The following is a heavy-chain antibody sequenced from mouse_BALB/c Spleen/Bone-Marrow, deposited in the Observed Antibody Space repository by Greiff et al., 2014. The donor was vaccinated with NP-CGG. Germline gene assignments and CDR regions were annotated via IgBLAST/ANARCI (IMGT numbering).Heavy chain of an antibody. CDR2: INSDGGVT. V-gene: IGHV5-6-3*01. D-gene: IGHD2-1*01. J-gene: IGHJ2*01. Sequence: EVKLVESGGGLVQPGGSLKLSCAAPGFTFSSYGMSWVRQTPDKRLELVATINSDGGVTYYPDSVKGRFTISRDNAKNTLYLQMSSLKSEDTAMYYCARENPYGNYFDYWGQGTTLTVSS. CDR1: GFTFSSYG. CDR3: ARENPYGNYFDY.